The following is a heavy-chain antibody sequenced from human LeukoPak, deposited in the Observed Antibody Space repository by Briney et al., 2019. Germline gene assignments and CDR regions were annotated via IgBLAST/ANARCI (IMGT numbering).Heavy chain of an antibody. CDR2: IHYSGST. Sequence: PSETLSLTCTVSGGSISGYYWNWIRQPPGQGLEWIGYIHYSGSTNYNPSLKSRVTISVDTSKNQFSLKLSSVTAADTAVYYCARGVLNYYDSSGSLLGAFDIWGQGTMVTVSS. CDR3: ARGVLNYYDSSGSLLGAFDI. V-gene: IGHV4-59*01. D-gene: IGHD3-22*01. J-gene: IGHJ3*02. CDR1: GGSISGYY.